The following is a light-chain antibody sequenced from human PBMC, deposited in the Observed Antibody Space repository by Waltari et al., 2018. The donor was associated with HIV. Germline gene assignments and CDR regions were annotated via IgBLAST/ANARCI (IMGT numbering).Light chain of an antibody. CDR1: NIGTKS. Sequence: SYVLTQPPSVSVAPGTTARITRGGNNIGTKSLHWYQQKPGQAPVLVIYYDSDRPSGIPERFSGSNSGNSATLTIIRVEAGDEADYYCQVWDPSGDHLIFGGGTKLTVL. CDR2: YDS. CDR3: QVWDPSGDHLI. J-gene: IGLJ2*01. V-gene: IGLV3-21*04.